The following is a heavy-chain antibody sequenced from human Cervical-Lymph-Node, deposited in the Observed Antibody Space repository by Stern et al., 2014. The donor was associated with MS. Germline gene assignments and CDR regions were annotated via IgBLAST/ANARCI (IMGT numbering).Heavy chain of an antibody. V-gene: IGHV2-26*01. D-gene: IGHD5-12*01. CDR2: IFSNDEK. J-gene: IGHJ4*02. CDR1: GSSLSDGGMS. Sequence: QITLKESGPVVVKPTETLTLTCTVSGSSLSDGGMSVSWIRQPPGKAPEWLGHIFSNDEKSYNTSLMTRLTVSKDTSKSQVVLTLTDMDPVDTATYYCARIQRGGGYGKYFFDYWGQGTLVTVSS. CDR3: ARIQRGGGYGKYFFDY.